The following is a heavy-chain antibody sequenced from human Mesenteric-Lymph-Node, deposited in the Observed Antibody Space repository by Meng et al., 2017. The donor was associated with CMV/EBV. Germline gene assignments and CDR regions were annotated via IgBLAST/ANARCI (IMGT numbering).Heavy chain of an antibody. CDR2: ISWNSGSI. D-gene: IGHD6-13*01. Sequence: SLKISCAASGFIFDDYAMYWVRQAPGKGLEWVSGISWNSGSIGYADSVKGRFTISRDNAKNSLYLQMNSLRAEDTALYYCAKDARYSTSWKAGAFDIWGQGTMVTVSS. CDR1: GFIFDDYA. V-gene: IGHV3-9*01. CDR3: AKDARYSTSWKAGAFDI. J-gene: IGHJ3*02.